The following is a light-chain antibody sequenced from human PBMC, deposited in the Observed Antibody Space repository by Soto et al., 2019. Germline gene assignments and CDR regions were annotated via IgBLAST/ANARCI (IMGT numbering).Light chain of an antibody. CDR1: QSLTSY. CDR2: GIS. V-gene: IGKV3-20*01. J-gene: IGKJ1*01. Sequence: EIVLTQSPATLSVSPGETATLSCRASQSLTSYLAWYQQKPDQAPRLLIYGISTRATDIPDRFSGSDSGTDFTLTISRLEPEDFAMYFCQQYYDSRTFGQGTKVDIK. CDR3: QQYYDSRT.